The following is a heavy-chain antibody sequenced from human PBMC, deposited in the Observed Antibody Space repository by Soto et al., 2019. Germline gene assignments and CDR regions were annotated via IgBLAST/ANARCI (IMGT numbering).Heavy chain of an antibody. CDR2: IYYSGST. V-gene: IGHV4-30-4*01. D-gene: IGHD7-27*01. CDR3: AKNWNWGSLVH. J-gene: IGHJ4*02. CDR1: GGSISSGDYY. Sequence: PSETLSLTCTVSGGSISSGDYYWSWIRQPPGKGMEWIGYIYYSGSTYYNPSLKSRVTISVDTSKNQFSLKLSSVTAADTAVYYCAKNWNWGSLVHWGQGTLVTVSS.